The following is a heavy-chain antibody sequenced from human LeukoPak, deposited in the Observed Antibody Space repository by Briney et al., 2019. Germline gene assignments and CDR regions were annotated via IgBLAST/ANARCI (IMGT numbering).Heavy chain of an antibody. CDR3: ARGVYGSGGHFDY. V-gene: IGHV3-30*03. J-gene: IGHJ4*02. CDR2: ISYDGSNI. D-gene: IGHD3-10*01. CDR1: GFTFSSYG. Sequence: GGSLRLTCAASGFTFSSYGMHWVRQAPGKGLEGVAVISYDGSNIYYADSVKGRFTISRDNSKNTLYLQMNSLRAEDTAVYYCARGVYGSGGHFDYWGQGTLVTVSS.